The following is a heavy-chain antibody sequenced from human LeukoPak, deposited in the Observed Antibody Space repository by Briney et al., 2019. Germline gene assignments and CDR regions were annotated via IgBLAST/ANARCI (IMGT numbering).Heavy chain of an antibody. D-gene: IGHD3-22*01. J-gene: IGHJ4*02. V-gene: IGHV3-74*01. CDR3: ARSLDYYDSSGRGNFFDY. CDR1: GFTFSSYR. Sequence: GGSLRLSCAASGFTFSSYRMHWVRQAPGKGLVWVSRINSDGSITNYADSVKGRFTISRDNAKNTLYLETNSQRAEDTAVCYCARSLDYYDSSGRGNFFDYWGQGTLVTVSS. CDR2: INSDGSIT.